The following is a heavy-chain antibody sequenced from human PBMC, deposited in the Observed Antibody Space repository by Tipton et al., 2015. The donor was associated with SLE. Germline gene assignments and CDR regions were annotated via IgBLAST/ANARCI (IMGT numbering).Heavy chain of an antibody. CDR3: ARSGRNWNYGHDY. CDR1: GFTFSSYW. Sequence: SLRLFCAASGFTFSSYWMSWVRQAPGKGLEWVANIKQDGSEKYYVDSVKGRFTISRDNAKNSLYLQMNSLRAEDTAVYYCARSGRNWNYGHDYWGQGTLVTVSS. D-gene: IGHD1-7*01. CDR2: IKQDGSEK. J-gene: IGHJ4*02. V-gene: IGHV3-7*01.